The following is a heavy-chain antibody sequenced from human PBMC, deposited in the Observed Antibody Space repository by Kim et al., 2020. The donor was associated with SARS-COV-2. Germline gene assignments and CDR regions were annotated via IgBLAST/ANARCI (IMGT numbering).Heavy chain of an antibody. J-gene: IGHJ4*02. D-gene: IGHD6-6*01. CDR1: GYSFTSYW. Sequence: GESLKISCKGSGYSFTSYWIGWVRQMPGKGLEWMGIIYPGDSDTRYSPSFQGQVTISADKSISTAYLQWSSLKASDTAMYYCARLIGVGYSSSYQNFDYWGQGTLVTVSS. CDR3: ARLIGVGYSSSYQNFDY. V-gene: IGHV5-51*01. CDR2: IYPGDSDT.